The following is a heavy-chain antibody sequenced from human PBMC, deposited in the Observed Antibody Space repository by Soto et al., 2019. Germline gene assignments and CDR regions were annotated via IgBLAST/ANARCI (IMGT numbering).Heavy chain of an antibody. D-gene: IGHD4-17*01. CDR2: IIPILGIA. CDR1: GGTFSSYT. J-gene: IGHJ4*02. V-gene: IGHV1-69*02. CDR3: ERARYGDIFFDY. Sequence: QVQLVQSGAEVKKPGSSVKVSCKASGGTFSSYTISWVRQAPGQGLEWMGRIIPILGIANYAQKFQGRVTITADKSTNTAYMELSSLRSEDTAVYYCERARYGDIFFDYWGQGTLVTVSS.